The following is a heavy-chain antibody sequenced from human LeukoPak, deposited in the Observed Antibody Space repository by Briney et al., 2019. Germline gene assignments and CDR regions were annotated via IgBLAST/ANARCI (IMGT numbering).Heavy chain of an antibody. Sequence: PSETLSLTCTVSGGSISSYYWSWIRQPPGKGLEWIGYIYYSGSTNYNPSLKSRVTISVDTSKNQFSLKLCSVTAADTAVYYCARRDSSGWYGYWGQGTLVTVSS. CDR3: ARRDSSGWYGY. J-gene: IGHJ4*02. V-gene: IGHV4-59*08. CDR2: IYYSGST. CDR1: GGSISSYY. D-gene: IGHD6-19*01.